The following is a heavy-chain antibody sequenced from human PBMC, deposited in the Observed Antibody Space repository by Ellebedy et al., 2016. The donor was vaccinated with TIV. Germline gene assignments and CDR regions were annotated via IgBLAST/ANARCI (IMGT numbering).Heavy chain of an antibody. CDR2: IKQDGSER. CDR1: RLTFSSYW. J-gene: IGHJ3*02. D-gene: IGHD4-17*01. V-gene: IGHV3-7*01. CDR3: ASDGSYGDYLSPTHAFES. Sequence: PGGSLRLSCAASRLTFSSYWMSWVRQAPGKGLEWVANIKQDGSERYYVDSVEGRFTISRDNAKNSLYLQMNSLRAEDTAMYYCASDGSYGDYLSPTHAFESWGQGTMVTVSS.